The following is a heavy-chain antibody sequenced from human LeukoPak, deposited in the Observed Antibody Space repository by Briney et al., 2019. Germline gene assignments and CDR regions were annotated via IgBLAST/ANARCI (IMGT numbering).Heavy chain of an antibody. CDR3: ARELTDFWREGMDV. V-gene: IGHV4-61*01. Sequence: SETLSLTCTVSGGSVSRGSYYWSWIRQPPGKGLEWIGYIYYSGTTNYNPSLKSRVTISVDTSKNQFSLKLSSVTAADTAVYYCARELTDFWREGMDVWGQGTTVTVSS. D-gene: IGHD3-3*01. CDR2: IYYSGTT. J-gene: IGHJ6*02. CDR1: GGSVSRGSYY.